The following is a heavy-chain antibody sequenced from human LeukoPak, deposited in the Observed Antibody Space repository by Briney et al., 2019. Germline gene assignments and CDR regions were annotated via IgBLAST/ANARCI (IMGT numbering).Heavy chain of an antibody. Sequence: GGSLRLSCAATGFTFDEYAMHWVRQAPGKGLEWVSGITWNSGNIGYADSVKGRFTISRDNAKKSLYLQMSSLRDEDMALYYCVKDRGKYSTSSGLDYWGQGILVTVSS. CDR1: GFTFDEYA. CDR2: ITWNSGNI. V-gene: IGHV3-9*03. D-gene: IGHD6-6*01. J-gene: IGHJ4*02. CDR3: VKDRGKYSTSSGLDY.